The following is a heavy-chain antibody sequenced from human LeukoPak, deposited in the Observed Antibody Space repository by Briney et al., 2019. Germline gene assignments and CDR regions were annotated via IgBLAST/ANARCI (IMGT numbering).Heavy chain of an antibody. CDR3: ARQTTSRSGPLDY. CDR2: IYPGDSDT. Sequence: GESLKISCKGSGYSFTSYWIGWVRQMPGKGLEWMGIIYPGDSDTRYSSSFQGQVTISADKSISTAYLQWSSLKASDTAMYYCARQTTSRSGPLDYWGQGTLVTVSS. D-gene: IGHD2-15*01. CDR1: GYSFTSYW. J-gene: IGHJ4*02. V-gene: IGHV5-51*01.